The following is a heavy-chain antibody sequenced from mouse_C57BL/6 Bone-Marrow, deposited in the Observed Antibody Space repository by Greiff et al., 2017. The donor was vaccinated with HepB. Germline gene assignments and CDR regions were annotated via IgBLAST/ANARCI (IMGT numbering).Heavy chain of an antibody. CDR2: ISSGGSYT. J-gene: IGHJ4*01. Sequence: EVQRVESGGDLVKPGGSLKLSCAASGFTFSSYGMSWVRQTPDKRLEWVATISSGGSYTYYPDSVKGRFTITRANAKNTLYLQMSSLKSEDTAMYYCALPYYYAMDYWGQGTSVTVSS. CDR1: GFTFSSYG. V-gene: IGHV5-6*01. CDR3: ALPYYYAMDY.